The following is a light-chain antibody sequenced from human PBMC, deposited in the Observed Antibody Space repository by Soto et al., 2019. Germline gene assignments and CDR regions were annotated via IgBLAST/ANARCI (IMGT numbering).Light chain of an antibody. Sequence: QSVLTQPASVSGSPGQSITISCTGTSSDVGGYNYVSWFQQHPGKAPKLKIYEVSNRPSGVSNRFSGSKSGYTASLTISELQAEDEADYYCTSYRSSSTRVFGTGTKVTVL. J-gene: IGLJ1*01. CDR3: TSYRSSSTRV. V-gene: IGLV2-14*03. CDR1: SSDVGGYNY. CDR2: EVS.